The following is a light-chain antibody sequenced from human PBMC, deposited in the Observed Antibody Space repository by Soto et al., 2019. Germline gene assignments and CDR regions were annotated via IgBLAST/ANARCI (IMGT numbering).Light chain of an antibody. CDR3: QQYNNWPRT. CDR2: GAS. V-gene: IGKV3-15*01. J-gene: IGKJ2*01. CDR1: QSVGSD. Sequence: EIVMTQSPATLSVSPGERATLSCRASQSVGSDLAWYQHKPGQAPRLLIYGASTRATGIPARFSGSGSGTDLTLTISRLQSEDFAVYYCQQYNNWPRTFGQGTKLEIK.